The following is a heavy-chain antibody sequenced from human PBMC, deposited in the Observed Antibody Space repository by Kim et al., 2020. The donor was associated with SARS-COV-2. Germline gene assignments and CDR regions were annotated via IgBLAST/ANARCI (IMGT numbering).Heavy chain of an antibody. Sequence: GGSLRLSCAASGFTVSSNYMSWVRQAPGKGLEWVSVIYSGGSTYYADSVKGRFTISRDNSKNTLYLQMNSLRAEDTAVYYCARDDPAARYYGSGSYSAFDYWGQGTLVTVSS. V-gene: IGHV3-66*02. CDR1: GFTVSSNY. CDR3: ARDDPAARYYGSGSYSAFDY. CDR2: IYSGGST. D-gene: IGHD3-10*01. J-gene: IGHJ4*02.